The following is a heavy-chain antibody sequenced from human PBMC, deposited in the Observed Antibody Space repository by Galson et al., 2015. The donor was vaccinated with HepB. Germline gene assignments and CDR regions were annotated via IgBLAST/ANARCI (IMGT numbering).Heavy chain of an antibody. CDR3: AREDTSIMITFGGVIVPHDAFDI. CDR1: GYTFTSYA. CDR2: INTNTGNP. D-gene: IGHD3-16*02. Sequence: SVKVSCKASGYTFTSYAMNWVRQAPGQGLEWMGWINTNTGNPTYAQGFTGRFVFSLDTSVSTAYLQISSLKAEDTAVYYCAREDTSIMITFGGVIVPHDAFDIWGQGTMVTVSS. J-gene: IGHJ3*02. V-gene: IGHV7-4-1*02.